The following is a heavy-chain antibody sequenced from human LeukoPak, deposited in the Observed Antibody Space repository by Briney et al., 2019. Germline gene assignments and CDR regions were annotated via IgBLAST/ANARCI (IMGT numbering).Heavy chain of an antibody. CDR3: ARMVGAGYALDAFDI. Sequence: PSETLSLTCTVSGGSISSYYLSWIRQPPGKGLEWIGYIYYSGSTNYNPSLKSRVTISVDTSKNQFSLKLSSVTAADTAVYYCARMVGAGYALDAFDIWGQGTVVTVSS. J-gene: IGHJ3*02. V-gene: IGHV4-59*08. CDR2: IYYSGST. D-gene: IGHD2-2*01. CDR1: GGSISSYY.